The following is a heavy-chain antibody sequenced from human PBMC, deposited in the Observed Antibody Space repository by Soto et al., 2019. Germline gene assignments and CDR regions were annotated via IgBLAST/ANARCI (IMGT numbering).Heavy chain of an antibody. Sequence: SETLSLTCTVSGGSISSYYWSWIRQPPGKGLEWIGYIYYRGSTNYNPSLKSPVTISVDTSKNQFSLKLSSVTAADTAVYYCARQTDYSYTFNAFDIWGQGTMVTVSS. CDR2: IYYRGST. D-gene: IGHD2-21*01. CDR1: GGSISSYY. CDR3: ARQTDYSYTFNAFDI. V-gene: IGHV4-59*08. J-gene: IGHJ3*02.